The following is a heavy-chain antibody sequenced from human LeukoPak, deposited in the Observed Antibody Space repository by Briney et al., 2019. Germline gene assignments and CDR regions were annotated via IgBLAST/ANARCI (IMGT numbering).Heavy chain of an antibody. CDR1: GFTFTSYS. CDR2: ISSISSYI. J-gene: IGHJ3*02. Sequence: GGSLRLSCAASGFTFTSYSMNWVRQAPGKGLEWVSSISSISSYIYYADSVKGRFTVSRDNAKNSLYLQMDSLRAEDTAVYYCARDPSGTYYPRVSGALDIWGQGTMVTVSS. D-gene: IGHD1-26*01. V-gene: IGHV3-21*01. CDR3: ARDPSGTYYPRVSGALDI.